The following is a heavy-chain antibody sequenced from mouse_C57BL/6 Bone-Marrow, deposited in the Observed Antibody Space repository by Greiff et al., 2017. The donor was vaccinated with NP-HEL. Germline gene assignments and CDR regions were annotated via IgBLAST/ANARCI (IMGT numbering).Heavy chain of an antibody. Sequence: EVQGVESEGGLVQPGSSMKLSCTASGFTFSDYYMAWVRQVPEKGLEWVANINYDGSSTYYQDSLKSRFTISGDNSTNILYLQMSRLKSEDTATYYCSREGGLRRRTYAMDYWGQGTSVTVSA. V-gene: IGHV5-16*01. CDR1: GFTFSDYY. CDR3: SREGGLRRRTYAMDY. CDR2: INYDGSST. J-gene: IGHJ4*01. D-gene: IGHD2-4*01.